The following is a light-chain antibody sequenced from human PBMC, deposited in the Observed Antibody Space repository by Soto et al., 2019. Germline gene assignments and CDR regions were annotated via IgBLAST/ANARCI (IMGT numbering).Light chain of an antibody. CDR3: QQSSNWPPA. J-gene: IGKJ2*01. Sequence: EIVLTQSPATLSLSPGESATLSCRASQSVSSYSAWYAQKPGQAPRLLIYDATNRATGIPARFSGCGSGTEFTLTISSLEPEDFVVYYCQQSSNWPPAFGQGTKLEIK. CDR2: DAT. CDR1: QSVSSY. V-gene: IGKV3-11*01.